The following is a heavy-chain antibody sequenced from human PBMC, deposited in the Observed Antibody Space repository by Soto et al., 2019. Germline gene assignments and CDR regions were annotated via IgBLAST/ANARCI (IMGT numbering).Heavy chain of an antibody. CDR2: LHSGGDT. CDR3: ARTRLQSAFDI. Sequence: GVSLRVSCVASGSPVSSNYMTWVRQAPGKGLEWVSVLHSGGDTYYANSVKGRFTISRHDSTNTLFLQLSSLSSEDTAVYYCARTRLQSAFDIWGLGTMVTVSS. D-gene: IGHD4-4*01. V-gene: IGHV3-53*04. CDR1: GSPVSSNY. J-gene: IGHJ3*02.